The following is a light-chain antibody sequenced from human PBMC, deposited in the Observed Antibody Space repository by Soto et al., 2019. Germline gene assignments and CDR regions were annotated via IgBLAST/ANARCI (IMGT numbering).Light chain of an antibody. CDR2: AAS. CDR3: QQSYSTPRRFT. Sequence: AIRMTQSPSSLSASTGDRVTITCRASQGISSYLAWYQQKPGKAPKLLIYAASSLQSGVPSRFSGSGSGTDFTLTISSLQPEDFATYYCQQSYSTPRRFTFGPGTKVDIK. CDR1: QGISSY. J-gene: IGKJ3*01. V-gene: IGKV1-8*01.